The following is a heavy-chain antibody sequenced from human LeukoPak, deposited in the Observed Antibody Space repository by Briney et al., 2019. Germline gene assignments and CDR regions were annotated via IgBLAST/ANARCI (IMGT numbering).Heavy chain of an antibody. CDR1: GITFSSYG. CDR2: ISSTGGTT. J-gene: IGHJ4*02. V-gene: IGHV3-48*01. D-gene: IGHD2-2*03. CDR3: ARDRYLDIDY. Sequence: GGSLRLSCAASGITFSSYGMSWVRQAPGKGLEWVSSISSTGGTTYYADSVKGRFTVSRDNAKNSLYLQMNSLRVEDTAVYYCARDRYLDIDYWGQGTLITVSS.